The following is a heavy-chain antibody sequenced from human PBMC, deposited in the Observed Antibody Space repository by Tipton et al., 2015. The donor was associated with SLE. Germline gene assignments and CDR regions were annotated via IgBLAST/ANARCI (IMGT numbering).Heavy chain of an antibody. J-gene: IGHJ6*02. V-gene: IGHV3-48*01. Sequence: SLRLSCAASGFTFSSYSMNWVRQAPGKGLEWVSYISSSSSTIYYADSVKGRFTISRDNAKNSLYLQMNSLRAEDTAVYYCARSSFLRLPPGMDVWGQGTTVTVSS. CDR2: ISSSSSTI. D-gene: IGHD2-15*01. CDR3: ARSSFLRLPPGMDV. CDR1: GFTFSSYS.